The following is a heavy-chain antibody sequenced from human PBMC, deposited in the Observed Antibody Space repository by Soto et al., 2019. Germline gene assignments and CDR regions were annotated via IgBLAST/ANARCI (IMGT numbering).Heavy chain of an antibody. D-gene: IGHD3-22*01. V-gene: IGHV3-30*18. CDR3: AKDGARGSSSYLLDY. J-gene: IGHJ4*01. CDR2: ISYDGSLK. Sequence: QVQLVESGGGVVQPGRSPRLSCAASGFTFSAYAMHWLRQAPGKGLEWVALISYDGSLKYYTESVKGRFTLSRDNSKNTLYLQMNSLGAEDTAVYYCAKDGARGSSSYLLDYWGHGTLVTVSS. CDR1: GFTFSAYA.